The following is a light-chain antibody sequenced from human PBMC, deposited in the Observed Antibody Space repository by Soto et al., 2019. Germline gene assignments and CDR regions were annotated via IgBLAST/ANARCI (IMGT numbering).Light chain of an antibody. Sequence: QSVLTQPPSASGTPGQRVTISCSGRNSNIGSNYVYWYQQVPGTAPKLLIYTNNQRPSGVPDRFSGSKSATSASLAIGGLRSEDEADYYCSSYTSSSTPVFGGGTKVTVL. CDR1: NSNIGSNY. CDR2: TNN. CDR3: SSYTSSSTPV. V-gene: IGLV1-47*01. J-gene: IGLJ3*02.